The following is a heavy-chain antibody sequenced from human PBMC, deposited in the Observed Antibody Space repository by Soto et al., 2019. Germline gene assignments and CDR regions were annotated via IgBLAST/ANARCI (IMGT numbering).Heavy chain of an antibody. V-gene: IGHV1-2*02. CDR1: GYTFTGYY. CDR2: INPETGGT. CDR3: ARERYQVISDGMDV. Sequence: QVQLVQSGAAVKTPGASARASCKASGYTFTGYYVHWGREAPGHGLKWLGWINPETGGTSYAQKFQGRFSLSRDTSITTAYLELSRLRFDDAAVYFWARERYQVISDGMDVWGQGTTFTVAS. J-gene: IGHJ6*02. D-gene: IGHD2-2*01.